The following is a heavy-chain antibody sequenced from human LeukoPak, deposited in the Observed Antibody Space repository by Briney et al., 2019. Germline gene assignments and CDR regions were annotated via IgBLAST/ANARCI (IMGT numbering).Heavy chain of an antibody. Sequence: QPGGSLRLSCAASGFTFSSYQMNWVRQAPGKGLEWVSYISSSGSTIYYADSVKGRFTISRDNAKHSLYLQMNSLRVEDTAVYYCARDHYSSGWADYWGQGTLVTVSS. J-gene: IGHJ4*02. CDR2: ISSSGSTI. CDR1: GFTFSSYQ. D-gene: IGHD6-19*01. V-gene: IGHV3-48*03. CDR3: ARDHYSSGWADY.